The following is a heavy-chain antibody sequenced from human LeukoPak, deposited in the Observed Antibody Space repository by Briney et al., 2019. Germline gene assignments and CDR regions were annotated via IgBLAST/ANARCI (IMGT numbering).Heavy chain of an antibody. V-gene: IGHV3-48*04. CDR3: AREIDYSNYGDDDY. Sequence: LPGGSLRLSCAASGVTFSSYSMNWVRQAPGKGLEWVSYISSSSSTIYYADSVKGRFTISRDNAKNSLYLQMNSLRAEDTAVYYCAREIDYSNYGDDDYWGQGTLVTVSS. D-gene: IGHD4-11*01. CDR1: GVTFSSYS. J-gene: IGHJ4*02. CDR2: ISSSSSTI.